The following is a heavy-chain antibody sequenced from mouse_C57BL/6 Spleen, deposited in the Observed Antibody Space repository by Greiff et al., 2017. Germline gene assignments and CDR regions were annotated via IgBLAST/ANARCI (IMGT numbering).Heavy chain of an antibody. Sequence: EVMLVESGGGLVKPGGSLKLSCAASGFTFSSYTMSWVRQTPEKRLEWVATISGGGGNTYYPDSVKGRFTISRDNAKNTLYLQMSSLRSEDTALYYCARHSDYYSKYFDYWGQGTTLTVSS. J-gene: IGHJ2*01. D-gene: IGHD2-5*01. CDR2: ISGGGGNT. V-gene: IGHV5-9*01. CDR1: GFTFSSYT. CDR3: ARHSDYYSKYFDY.